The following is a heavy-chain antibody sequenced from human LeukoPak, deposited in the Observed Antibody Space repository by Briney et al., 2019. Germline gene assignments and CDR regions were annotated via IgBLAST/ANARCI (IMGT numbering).Heavy chain of an antibody. CDR1: GGTFSTYD. V-gene: IGHV1-69*13. CDR2: ITPIFGTA. D-gene: IGHD4-23*01. Sequence: SVKVSCKATGGTFSTYDISWVRQAPGQGLEWMGGITPIFGTAKYAQKFQGRVTITAVESMSTAYMELSSLRSEDTAVYYCARGWLAETTVVTPYNYWGQGTLVTVSS. J-gene: IGHJ4*02. CDR3: ARGWLAETTVVTPYNY.